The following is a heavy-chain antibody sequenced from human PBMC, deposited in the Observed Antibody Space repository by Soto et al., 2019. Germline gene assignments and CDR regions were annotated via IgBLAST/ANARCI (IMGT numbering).Heavy chain of an antibody. V-gene: IGHV4-59*01. CDR3: ARSYGSGSYYPSPFDY. CDR2: IYYSGST. J-gene: IGHJ4*02. Sequence: TLSLTCAVYGGSFSGYYWSWIRQPPGKGLEWIGYIYYSGSTNYNPSLKSRVTISVDTSKNQFSLKLSSVTAADTAVYYCARSYGSGSYYPSPFDYWGQGTLVTVSS. D-gene: IGHD3-10*01. CDR1: GGSFSGYY.